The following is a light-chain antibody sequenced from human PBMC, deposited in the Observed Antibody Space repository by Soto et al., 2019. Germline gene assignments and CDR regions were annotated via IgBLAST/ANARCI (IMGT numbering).Light chain of an antibody. J-gene: IGKJ1*01. CDR3: HHFGSLPET. Sequence: EVVLTQSPGTLSLSPGERVTLSCRASQSVASSYLAWYQQKPGRAPRLLFYSASSRATGIPDRFSGSGSGTDFTLTISRLEPADFAVYYWHHFGSLPETFGQGTNV. V-gene: IGKV3-20*01. CDR2: SAS. CDR1: QSVASSY.